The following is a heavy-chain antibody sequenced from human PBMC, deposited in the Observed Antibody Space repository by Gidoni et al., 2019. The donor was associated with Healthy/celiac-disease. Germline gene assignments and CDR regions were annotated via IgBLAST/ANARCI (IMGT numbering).Heavy chain of an antibody. CDR1: GFTFSSYA. V-gene: IGHV3-23*01. J-gene: IGHJ4*02. D-gene: IGHD6-13*01. CDR2: ISGIGGST. CDR3: AKLYSSSWYYSPGGNY. Sequence: EVQLLEYGGGLVQPGGSLRLSCAASGFTFSSYAMIWVRQAPGKGLEWVSAISGIGGSTYYADSVKCRCTIPRENSKNTLYLQINSLRAEDTAVYYCAKLYSSSWYYSPGGNYWGQGTLVTVSS.